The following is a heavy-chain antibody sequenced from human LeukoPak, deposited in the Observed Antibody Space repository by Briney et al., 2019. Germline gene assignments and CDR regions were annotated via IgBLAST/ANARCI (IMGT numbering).Heavy chain of an antibody. J-gene: IGHJ4*02. D-gene: IGHD6-25*01. CDR3: ARDHSGWYRSAEVYFDY. CDR2: ISAYNGNT. Sequence: ASVKVSCKASGYTFTSYGISWVRQAPGKGLEWIGWISAYNGNTNYAQKLQGRVTMTTDTSTSTAYMELRSLRSDDTAVYYCARDHSGWYRSAEVYFDYWGQGTMVTVSS. V-gene: IGHV1-18*01. CDR1: GYTFTSYG.